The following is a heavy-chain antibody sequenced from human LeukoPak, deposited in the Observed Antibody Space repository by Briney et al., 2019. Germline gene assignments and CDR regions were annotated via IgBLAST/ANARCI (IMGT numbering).Heavy chain of an antibody. D-gene: IGHD5-18*01. CDR2: ITTSSDDI. J-gene: IGHJ4*02. V-gene: IGHV3-21*01. CDR1: GFSISTYT. Sequence: PGGSLRLSCAASGFSISTYTMNWVRQAPGKGLEWVSSITTSSDDIYYADSVKGRFTISRDNARNSLYLQMDSLRAEDTALYYCASGYTYFDYWGQGTLVTVSS. CDR3: ASGYTYFDY.